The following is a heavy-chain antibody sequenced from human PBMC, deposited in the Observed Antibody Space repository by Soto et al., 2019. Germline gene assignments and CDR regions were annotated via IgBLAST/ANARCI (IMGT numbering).Heavy chain of an antibody. CDR3: ARHGIPGSYYYYMDV. V-gene: IGHV4-39*01. Sequence: SETLSLTCTVSGGSISSSSYYWGWIRQPPGKGLEWIGSIYYSGSTYYNPSLKSRVTISVDTSKNQFSLKLSSVTAADTAVYYCARHGIPGSYYYYMDVWGKGTTVTVSS. CDR1: GGSISSSSYY. J-gene: IGHJ6*03. D-gene: IGHD1-26*01. CDR2: IYYSGST.